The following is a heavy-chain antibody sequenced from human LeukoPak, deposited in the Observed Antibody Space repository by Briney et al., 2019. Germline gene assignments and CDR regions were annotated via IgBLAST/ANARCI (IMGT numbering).Heavy chain of an antibody. D-gene: IGHD2-2*02. V-gene: IGHV4-38-2*01. J-gene: IGHJ4*02. CDR2: IYYSGST. CDR3: ARTACSSTSCYRIIFDY. Sequence: ASETLSLTCAVSGYSISSGYYWGWIRQPPGKGLEWIGSIYYSGSTYYNPSLKSRVTISVDTSKNQFSLKLSSVTAADTAVYYCARTACSSTSCYRIIFDYWGQGTLVTVTS. CDR1: GYSISSGYY.